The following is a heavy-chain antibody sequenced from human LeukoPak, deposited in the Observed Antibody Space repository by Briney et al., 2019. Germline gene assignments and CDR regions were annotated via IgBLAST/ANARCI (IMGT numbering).Heavy chain of an antibody. CDR2: ISAYNGNT. CDR3: ARQMATIYYYGMDV. Sequence: ASVKVSCKASGYTFTSYGISWVRQAPGQGLEWMGWISAYNGNTNYAQKLQGRVTMTTDTSTSTAYMELRSLRSDDTAVYYCARQMATIYYYGMDVWGQGTTVTVSS. CDR1: GYTFTSYG. D-gene: IGHD5-12*01. J-gene: IGHJ6*02. V-gene: IGHV1-18*01.